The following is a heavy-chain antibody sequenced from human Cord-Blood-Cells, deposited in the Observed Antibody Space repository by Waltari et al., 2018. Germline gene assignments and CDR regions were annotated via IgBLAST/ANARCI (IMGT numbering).Heavy chain of an antibody. J-gene: IGHJ4*02. CDR3: ASIGVQGVISY. Sequence: QVQLQQWGAGLLKPSETLSPTCAVYGGSFSGYSWSWIRQPPGKGLEWIGEINHSGSTNYNPSLKSRVTISVDTSKNQFSLKLSSVTAADTAVYYCASIGVQGVISYWGQGTLVTVSS. CDR2: INHSGST. CDR1: GGSFSGYS. V-gene: IGHV4-34*01. D-gene: IGHD3-10*01.